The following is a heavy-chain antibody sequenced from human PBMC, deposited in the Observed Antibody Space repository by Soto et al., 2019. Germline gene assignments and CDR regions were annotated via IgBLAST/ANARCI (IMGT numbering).Heavy chain of an antibody. Sequence: SETLSLTCTVSGDAVHSSEVMYWAWIRQPPGKELEFIGKIYRSGSTLLNSALQSRATLSMEPSENQFSLNLRSVTAADTALYFCARAHASGDYHGMSAWGPGSRGTVSS. V-gene: IGHV4-61*08. CDR1: GDAVHSSEVMY. CDR2: IYRSGST. D-gene: IGHD7-27*01. CDR3: ARAHASGDYHGMSA. J-gene: IGHJ6*02.